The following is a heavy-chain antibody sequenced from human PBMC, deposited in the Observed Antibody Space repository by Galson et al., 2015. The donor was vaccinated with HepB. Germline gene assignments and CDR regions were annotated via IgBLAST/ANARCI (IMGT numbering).Heavy chain of an antibody. CDR1: GFTFSSYW. CDR2: IKQDGSEK. V-gene: IGHV3-7*01. Sequence: SLRLSCATSGFTFSSYWMSWVRQAPGKGLEWVANIKQDGSEKYYVDSVKGRFTISRDNAKNSLYLQMNSLRAEDTAVYYCARDSRMGATRPYYFDYWGQGTLVTVSS. CDR3: ARDSRMGATRPYYFDY. D-gene: IGHD1-26*01. J-gene: IGHJ4*02.